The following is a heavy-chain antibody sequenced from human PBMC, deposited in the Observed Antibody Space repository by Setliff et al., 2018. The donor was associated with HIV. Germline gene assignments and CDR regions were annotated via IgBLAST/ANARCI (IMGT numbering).Heavy chain of an antibody. V-gene: IGHV3-48*03. J-gene: IGHJ4*02. CDR2: ISSSGSTI. D-gene: IGHD3-10*01. CDR1: GFTFSSYE. CDR3: ARGMTYGPTGYFDY. Sequence: PGGSLRLSCAASGFTFSSYEMNWVRQAPGKGLEWVSYISSSGSTIYYADSVKGRFTMSRDNAKNSLYLQMNSLRAEDTAVYYCARGMTYGPTGYFDYWGQGTLVTVSS.